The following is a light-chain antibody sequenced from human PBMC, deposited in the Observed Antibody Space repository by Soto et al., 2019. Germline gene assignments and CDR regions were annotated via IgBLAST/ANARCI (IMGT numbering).Light chain of an antibody. J-gene: IGLJ3*02. CDR2: DVS. Sequence: QSALTQPASVSGSPGQSITTSCTGTSSDIGSYNLVSWYQQDPGKAPKLLIYDVSERPSGVSNRFSGSKSGNTASLTISGLQVEDEADYYCCSYAGSSALVFGGGTKLTVL. V-gene: IGLV2-23*02. CDR3: CSYAGSSALV. CDR1: SSDIGSYNL.